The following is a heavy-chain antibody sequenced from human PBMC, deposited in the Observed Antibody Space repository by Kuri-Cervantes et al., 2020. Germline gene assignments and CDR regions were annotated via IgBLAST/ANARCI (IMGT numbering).Heavy chain of an antibody. J-gene: IGHJ6*03. D-gene: IGHD3-10*01. Sequence: SVKVSCKVSGYTFTSYGISWVRQAPGQGLEWMGWISAYNGDTNYAQKLQGRVTMTTDTCTSTVYMELSSLRSEYMAVYYCARSYYGSGSWPTPYYYYYYMDVWGKGTTVTVSS. CDR2: ISAYNGDT. CDR3: ARSYYGSGSWPTPYYYYYYMDV. V-gene: IGHV1-18*03. CDR1: GYTFTSYG.